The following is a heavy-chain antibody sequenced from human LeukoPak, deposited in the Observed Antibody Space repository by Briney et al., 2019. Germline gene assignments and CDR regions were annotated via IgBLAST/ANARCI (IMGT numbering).Heavy chain of an antibody. CDR2: VRYDGSDK. V-gene: IGHV3-33*06. CDR1: GFTFSSHG. D-gene: IGHD5-24*01. Sequence: GWSLILSCAASGFTFSSHGMYWVRQAPGKGLEWVAVVRYDGSDKYYADSVKGQFTISRDNSKNTLYLQMNSLRAEDTALYYCAKTGGRDGYGFDSWGQGTLVTVSP. CDR3: AKTGGRDGYGFDS. J-gene: IGHJ4*02.